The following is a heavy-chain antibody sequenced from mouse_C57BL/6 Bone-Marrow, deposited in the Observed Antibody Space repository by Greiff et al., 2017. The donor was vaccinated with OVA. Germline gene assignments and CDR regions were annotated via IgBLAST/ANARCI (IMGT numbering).Heavy chain of an antibody. CDR2: INPNNGGT. CDR1: GYTFTDYN. D-gene: IGHD2-3*01. CDR3: ARADDGYYVDFDY. Sequence: EVQLQQSGPELVKPGASVKMSCKASGYTFTDYNMHWVKQSHGKSLEWIGYINPNNGGTSYNQKFKGQATFTVNKSSSTAYMELRSLTSEDSAVYYCARADDGYYVDFDYWGQGTTLTVSS. J-gene: IGHJ2*01. V-gene: IGHV1-22*01.